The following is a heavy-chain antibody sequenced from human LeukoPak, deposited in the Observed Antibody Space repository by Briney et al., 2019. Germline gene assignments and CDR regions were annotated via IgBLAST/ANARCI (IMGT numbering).Heavy chain of an antibody. J-gene: IGHJ5*01. CDR2: INAGGEDP. Sequence: ASVKVSCKASRDMLNSDHIHWVRQAPGEGLEWMGVINAGGEDPKFAQNFQGRVDLTWDTSTNTIYMELARLRSEDTAVYCCTRAKVPPRPTWFGSWGQGTLVTVSS. V-gene: IGHV1-46*02. CDR3: TRAKVPPRPTWFGS. D-gene: IGHD3-10*01. CDR1: RDMLNSDH.